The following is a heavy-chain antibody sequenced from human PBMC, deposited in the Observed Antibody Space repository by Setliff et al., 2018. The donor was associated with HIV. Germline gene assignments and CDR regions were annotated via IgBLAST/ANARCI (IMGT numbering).Heavy chain of an antibody. CDR2: INWHGSST. V-gene: IGHV3-20*04. Sequence: GGSLRLSCAASGFRFDDYGMSWVRQVPGKGLEWVSGINWHGSSTGYADSVKGRFTISRDNSKNTLYLQMNSLRAEDTAVYYCARDRGAAAGLHYYYYYYMDVWGKGTTVTVSS. J-gene: IGHJ6*03. CDR1: GFRFDDYG. CDR3: ARDRGAAAGLHYYYYYYMDV. D-gene: IGHD6-13*01.